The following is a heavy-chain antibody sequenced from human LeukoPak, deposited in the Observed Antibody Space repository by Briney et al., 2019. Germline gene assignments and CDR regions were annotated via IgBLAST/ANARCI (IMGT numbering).Heavy chain of an antibody. CDR2: ISYDGRNK. CDR3: ARGPPLWCGGADAFAI. V-gene: IGHV3-30*03. J-gene: IGHJ3*02. CDR1: GFTFSSYG. D-gene: IGHD2-21*01. Sequence: GGSLRLSCAASGFTFSSYGMHWVRQAPVKGLEWVAVISYDGRNKYYADSVKGRFTISRDNSKNTLYVQMNSLRAEDTAVYYCARGPPLWCGGADAFAIWGQGTMVTVSS.